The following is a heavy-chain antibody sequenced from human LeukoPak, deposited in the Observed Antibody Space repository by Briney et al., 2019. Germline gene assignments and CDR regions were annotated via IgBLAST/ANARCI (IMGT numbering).Heavy chain of an antibody. CDR2: IIPILGIA. Sequence: ASVKVSCKASGGTFSSYAISWVRQAPGQGLEWMGGIIPILGIANYAQKFQGRVTITADKSTSTAYMELRSLRSDDTAVYYCARDRGYDWSFPYDYWGQGTLVTVSS. V-gene: IGHV1-69*10. D-gene: IGHD5-12*01. J-gene: IGHJ4*02. CDR3: ARDRGYDWSFPYDY. CDR1: GGTFSSYA.